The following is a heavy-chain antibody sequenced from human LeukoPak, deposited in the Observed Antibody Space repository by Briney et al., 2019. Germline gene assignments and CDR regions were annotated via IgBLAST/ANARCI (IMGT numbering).Heavy chain of an antibody. V-gene: IGHV3-7*01. D-gene: IGHD2-8*02. CDR1: GFTFRNYW. J-gene: IGHJ6*02. CDR2: IKHDGSEK. Sequence: QPGGSLRLSCAASGFTFRNYWMTWVRQAPEKGLEWVANIKHDGSEKYYVDSVKGRFTISRDNGENSMYLQMNSLRAEDTAVYFCARGLTRTHLWSRHPKDYHYGMDVWGQGTTVTVSS. CDR3: ARGLTRTHLWSRHPKDYHYGMDV.